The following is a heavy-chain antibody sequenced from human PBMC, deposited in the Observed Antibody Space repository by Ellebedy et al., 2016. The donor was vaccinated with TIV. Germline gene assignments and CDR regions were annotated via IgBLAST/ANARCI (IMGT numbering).Heavy chain of an antibody. J-gene: IGHJ4*02. V-gene: IGHV3-30-3*01. CDR1: GFTFSSYS. CDR2: ISYGGSRE. D-gene: IGHD6-13*01. CDR3: ASLGYSSSWSSKPPSDY. Sequence: PAGSLRLSCAASGFTFSSYSMHWVREAPGKGLERVAAISYGGSREYYADSVTGRFTISRDNSKNTLYLQMNSLRADDSALYYCASLGYSSSWSSKPPSDYWGQGTLVTVSS.